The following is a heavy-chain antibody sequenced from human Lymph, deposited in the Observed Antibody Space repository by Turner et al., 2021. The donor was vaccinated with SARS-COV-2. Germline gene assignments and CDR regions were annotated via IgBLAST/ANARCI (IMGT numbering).Heavy chain of an antibody. Sequence: QVQLVQSGAEVKKPGSSVKVSCKASGGIFSSYAINWGRQAPGKGLEWRGGIIPIFGAVNYGQKFQGRVTISADESTGTAYMELSSLRSEDTAVYYCARERGSISGAVRGMDVWGQGTTVTVSS. CDR2: IIPIFGAV. D-gene: IGHD7-27*01. V-gene: IGHV1-69*01. CDR1: GGIFSSYA. CDR3: ARERGSISGAVRGMDV. J-gene: IGHJ6*02.